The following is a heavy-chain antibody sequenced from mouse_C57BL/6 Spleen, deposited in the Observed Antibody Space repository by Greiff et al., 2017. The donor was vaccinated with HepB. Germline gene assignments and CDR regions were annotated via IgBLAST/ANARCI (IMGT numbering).Heavy chain of an antibody. CDR1: GFTFSDYY. CDR2: ISNGGGST. CDR3: ARHEDYDGFAY. J-gene: IGHJ3*01. D-gene: IGHD2-4*01. Sequence: DVHLVESGGGLVQPGGSLKLSCAASGFTFSDYYMYWVRQTPEKRLEWVAYISNGGGSTYYPDTVKGRFTISRDNAKNTLYLQMSRLKSEDTAMYYCARHEDYDGFAYWGQGTLVTVSA. V-gene: IGHV5-12*01.